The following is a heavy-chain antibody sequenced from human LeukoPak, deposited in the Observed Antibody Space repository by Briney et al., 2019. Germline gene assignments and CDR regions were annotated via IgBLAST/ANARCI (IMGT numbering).Heavy chain of an antibody. CDR2: ISGSGGST. CDR1: GFTFSSYA. D-gene: IGHD6-13*01. Sequence: GGSLRLSCAASGFTFSSYAMSWVRQAPGKGLDWVSAISGSGGSTYYADSVKGRFTISRDNSKNTLYLQVNSLRAEDTAVYYCAKDLWVVAAAGSCLDYWGQGTLVTVSS. V-gene: IGHV3-23*01. CDR3: AKDLWVVAAAGSCLDY. J-gene: IGHJ4*02.